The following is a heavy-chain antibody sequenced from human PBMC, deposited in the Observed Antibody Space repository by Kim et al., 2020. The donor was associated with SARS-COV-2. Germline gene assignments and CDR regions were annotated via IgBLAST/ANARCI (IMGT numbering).Heavy chain of an antibody. V-gene: IGHV3-74*01. Sequence: GGSLRLSCAASGFTFSSYWMHWVRQAPGKGLVWVSRINSDGSSTSYADSVKGRFTISRDNAKNTLYLQMNSLRAEDTAVYYCARDLPISDFWSGYYYPTFLYGMDVWGQGTTVTVSS. J-gene: IGHJ6*02. D-gene: IGHD3-3*01. CDR3: ARDLPISDFWSGYYYPTFLYGMDV. CDR1: GFTFSSYW. CDR2: INSDGSST.